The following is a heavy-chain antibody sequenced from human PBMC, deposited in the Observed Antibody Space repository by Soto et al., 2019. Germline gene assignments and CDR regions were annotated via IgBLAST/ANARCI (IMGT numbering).Heavy chain of an antibody. D-gene: IGHD2-21*02. J-gene: IGHJ4*02. CDR2: VNPSGGHT. Sequence: QVQLMQSGAEVKKPGASVKVSCKASGDTFSDYYIHWVRQAPGQGLEWMGTVNPSGGHTTYSQHFLGRVTMARDTSTSTLHMELTSLPSADTAVYYCARGGHVVVVTAALDYWGQGTLVTVSS. CDR3: ARGGHVVVVTAALDY. CDR1: GDTFSDYY. V-gene: IGHV1-46*01.